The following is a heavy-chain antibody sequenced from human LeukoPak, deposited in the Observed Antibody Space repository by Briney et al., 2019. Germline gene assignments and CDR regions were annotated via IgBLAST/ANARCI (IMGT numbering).Heavy chain of an antibody. CDR3: ARDSRKAGSLDYYYYGMDV. CDR2: ISAYNGNT. CDR1: GYTFTSYG. Sequence: ASVKVSCKASGYTFTSYGISWVRQAPGQGREGMGWISAYNGNTNYAQKFQGWVTMTRDTSISTAYMELSRLRSDDTAVYYCARDSRKAGSLDYYYYGMDVWGQGTTVTVSS. V-gene: IGHV1-18*01. J-gene: IGHJ6*02.